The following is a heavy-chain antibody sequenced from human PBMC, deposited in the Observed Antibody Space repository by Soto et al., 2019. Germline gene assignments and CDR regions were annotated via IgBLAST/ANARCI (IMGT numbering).Heavy chain of an antibody. D-gene: IGHD3-16*01. CDR1: GFFFGDYG. V-gene: IGHV3-30*18. J-gene: IGHJ6*02. Sequence: GGSLRLSCEGSGFFFGDYGMHWVRQAPGKGLEWVAVISYDGTNKYYGDSAKGRFTIARDNSRNTLYLEMNSLSEEDTAVYYCSKDAGGTTPHGPSLGAWYFYYGMDVWGPGTTVTVSS. CDR2: ISYDGTNK. CDR3: SKDAGGTTPHGPSLGAWYFYYGMDV.